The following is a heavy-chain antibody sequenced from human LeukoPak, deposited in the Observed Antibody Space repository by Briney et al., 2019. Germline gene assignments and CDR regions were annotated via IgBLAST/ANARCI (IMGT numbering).Heavy chain of an antibody. Sequence: GGSLRLSCAAAEFSVGTNYMTWVRQAPGKGLEWVSVIYSGDNTYYADSVRGRFTISRDTPKNTLYLQMNSLRAEDTAVYYCARDTGSGYCSGGRCRAAFDIWGQGIMVTVSS. CDR3: ARDTGSGYCSGGRCRAAFDI. CDR1: EFSVGTNY. V-gene: IGHV3-53*01. J-gene: IGHJ3*02. CDR2: IYSGDNT. D-gene: IGHD2-15*01.